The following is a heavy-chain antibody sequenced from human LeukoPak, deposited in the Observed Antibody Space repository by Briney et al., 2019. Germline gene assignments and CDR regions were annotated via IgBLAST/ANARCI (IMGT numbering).Heavy chain of an antibody. D-gene: IGHD2-15*01. CDR2: IYYSGST. CDR3: ARARYCSGGSCYPRYPYYYGMDV. J-gene: IGHJ6*02. CDR1: GGSISSGGYY. V-gene: IGHV4-31*03. Sequence: SETLSLTCTVSGGSISSGGYYWSWIRQHPGKGLEWIGYIYYSGSTNYNPSLKSRVTISVDTSKNQFSLKLSSVTAADTAVYYCARARYCSGGSCYPRYPYYYGMDVWGQGTTVTVSS.